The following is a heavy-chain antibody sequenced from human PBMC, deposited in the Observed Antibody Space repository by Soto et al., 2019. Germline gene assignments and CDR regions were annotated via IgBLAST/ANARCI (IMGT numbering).Heavy chain of an antibody. J-gene: IGHJ6*02. D-gene: IGHD2-8*02. Sequence: PGESLKISCKGSGFNFSRFWIGWVRQMPGKGLEWMGIIYPGDSDTRYSPSFLGQVTISADKSISTAYMDLRSLRSDDTAVYYCARDSLGYCSVSGCLPYGMDVWGQGTTVTVSS. CDR2: IYPGDSDT. V-gene: IGHV5-51*01. CDR1: GFNFSRFW. CDR3: ARDSLGYCSVSGCLPYGMDV.